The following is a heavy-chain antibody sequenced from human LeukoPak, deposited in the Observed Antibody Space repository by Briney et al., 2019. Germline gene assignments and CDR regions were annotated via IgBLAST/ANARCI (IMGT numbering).Heavy chain of an antibody. CDR3: ARDYYYDSSGYWFDP. Sequence: PSETLSLTCTVSGGSISSYYWSWIRQPAGKGLEWIGRIYTSGSTNYNPSLKSRVTMSVDTSKNQFSLKLSSVTAADTAVYYCARDYYYDSSGYWFDPWGQGTLVTVSS. V-gene: IGHV4-4*07. CDR1: GGSISSYY. CDR2: IYTSGST. J-gene: IGHJ5*02. D-gene: IGHD3-22*01.